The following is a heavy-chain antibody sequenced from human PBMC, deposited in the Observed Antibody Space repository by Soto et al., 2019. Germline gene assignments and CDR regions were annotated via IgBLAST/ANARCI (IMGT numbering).Heavy chain of an antibody. J-gene: IGHJ3*02. D-gene: IGHD3-10*01. CDR2: IWYDGTNK. Sequence: GGSLRLSCAASGFTFSAFGMHWVRQAPGNGLEWVAAIWYDGTNKYYADSVRGRFTISRDDSENTLYLQMNTLRAEDTAVYYCARDSSQVRGVIGAFDIWRQGTMVTVSS. CDR1: GFTFSAFG. CDR3: ARDSSQVRGVIGAFDI. V-gene: IGHV3-33*01.